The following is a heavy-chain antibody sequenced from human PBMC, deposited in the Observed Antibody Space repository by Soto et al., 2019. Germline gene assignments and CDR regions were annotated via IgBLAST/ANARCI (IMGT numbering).Heavy chain of an antibody. CDR2: ISWDSDKT. Sequence: EVQLVESGGGLVQPGGSLRLSCVASGLTFGDHGMHWVRLVPGRGLEWVSGISWDSDKTGYADSVKGRFTITRDNAKNSLYLQKNSLRPEDTAFYSCAKDKWGGWSVPTGGDYHYYCMDVWGQGTRVTVSS. CDR1: GLTFGDHG. J-gene: IGHJ6*02. CDR3: AKDKWGGWSVPTGGDYHYYCMDV. V-gene: IGHV3-9*01. D-gene: IGHD6-19*01.